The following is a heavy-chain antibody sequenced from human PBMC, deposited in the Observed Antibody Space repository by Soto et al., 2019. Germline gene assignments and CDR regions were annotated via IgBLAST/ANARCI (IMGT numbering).Heavy chain of an antibody. CDR2: IYHSGST. Sequence: SETLSLTCAVSTESLRGYGWTWIRQPPGKGLEWIGYIYHSGSTYYNPSLKSRVTISVDRSKNQFSLKLSSVTAADTAVYYCARDYYGMDVWGQGTTVTVSS. CDR1: TESLRGYG. V-gene: IGHV4-30-2*01. CDR3: ARDYYGMDV. J-gene: IGHJ6*02.